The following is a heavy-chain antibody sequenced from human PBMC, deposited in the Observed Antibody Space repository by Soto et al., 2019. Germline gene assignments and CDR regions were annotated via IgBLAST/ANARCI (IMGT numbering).Heavy chain of an antibody. J-gene: IGHJ4*02. D-gene: IGHD6-6*01. V-gene: IGHV4-34*01. CDR3: ARGRRGSSKGEFDY. Sequence: SETLSLTCAVDGGSFSGYDLSWIRQPPGKGLEWIGEINHSGSTNYNPSLKSRVTISVDTSKNQFSLKLSSVTAADTAVYYCARGRRGSSKGEFDYWGQGTLVTVSS. CDR2: INHSGST. CDR1: GGSFSGYD.